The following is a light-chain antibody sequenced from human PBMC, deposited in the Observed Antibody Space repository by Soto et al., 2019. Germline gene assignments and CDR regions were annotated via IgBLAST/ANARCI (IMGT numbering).Light chain of an antibody. Sequence: DIVMTQSPAIVSSSAGDRVTLTCRASQAISSWLAWYQHKPGRAPKLLIHAASSLKSGVPSRFSGSGSGTDFTLIISSLQPEDFATYYCQQTTSLPLTFGGGTKVEIK. J-gene: IGKJ4*01. CDR3: QQTTSLPLT. V-gene: IGKV1-12*01. CDR2: AAS. CDR1: QAISSW.